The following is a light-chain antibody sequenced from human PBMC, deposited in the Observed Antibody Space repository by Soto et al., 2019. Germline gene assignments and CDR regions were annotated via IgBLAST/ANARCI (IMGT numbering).Light chain of an antibody. J-gene: IGLJ1*01. CDR2: EVS. V-gene: IGLV2-14*01. Sequence: QSALTQPASVSGSPGQSITISCTGTSSDIGNYNYVSWYQLHPGKVPKVMIYEVSNRPSGVSNRFSGSKSGNTASLTISGLQIEDEADYYGISYTNNNDPYVFGTGTKVTVL. CDR3: ISYTNNNDPYV. CDR1: SSDIGNYNY.